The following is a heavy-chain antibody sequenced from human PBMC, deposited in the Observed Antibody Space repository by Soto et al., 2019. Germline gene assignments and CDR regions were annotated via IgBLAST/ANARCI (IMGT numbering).Heavy chain of an antibody. CDR3: ARERVLRSGWFDP. D-gene: IGHD1-26*01. V-gene: IGHV4-31*03. CDR1: GDSITSGGYY. CDR2: IYFTGSA. J-gene: IGHJ5*02. Sequence: QVQLRESGPGLVKPSQALSLVCSVSGDSITSGGYYWTWLRQRPGKGLEWIGYIYFTGSAYYNPSLKSRMTMSVDTSKNQFSLRVTSVTAADTAFYYCARERVLRSGWFDPWGQGTLVTVSS.